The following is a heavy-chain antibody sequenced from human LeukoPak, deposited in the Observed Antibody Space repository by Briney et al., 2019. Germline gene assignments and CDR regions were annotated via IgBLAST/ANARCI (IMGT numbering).Heavy chain of an antibody. D-gene: IGHD6-19*01. Sequence: GGSLRLSCAVSGFTFSSYWMSWVRQAPGKGLEWVANIKQDGSEKYYVDSVKGRFTISRDNAKNSLYLQMNSLRAEDTAVYYCVVAGTIGYWGQGTLVTVSS. CDR2: IKQDGSEK. CDR3: VVAGTIGY. J-gene: IGHJ4*02. CDR1: GFTFSSYW. V-gene: IGHV3-7*01.